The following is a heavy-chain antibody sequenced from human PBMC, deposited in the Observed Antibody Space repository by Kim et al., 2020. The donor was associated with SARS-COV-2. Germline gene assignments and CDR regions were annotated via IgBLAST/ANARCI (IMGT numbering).Heavy chain of an antibody. CDR3: ARVALVRGVMGWFDP. V-gene: IGHV6-1*01. D-gene: IGHD3-10*01. J-gene: IGHJ5*02. Sequence: ESVKSRITINPDTPKNQISLQLNSVTPEDTAVYYCARVALVRGVMGWFDPWGQGTLVTVSS.